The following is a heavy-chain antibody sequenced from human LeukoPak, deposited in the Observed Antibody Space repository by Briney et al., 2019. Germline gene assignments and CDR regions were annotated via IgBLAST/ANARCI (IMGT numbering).Heavy chain of an antibody. J-gene: IGHJ4*02. CDR3: ARARYYYDSSGYYPGPYYFDY. Sequence: ASVKVSCKAPGYTFTSYYMHWVRQAPGQGLEWMGIINPSGGSTSYAQKFQGRVTMTRDMSTSTAYMELRSLRSDDTAVYYCARARYYYDSSGYYPGPYYFDYWGQGTLVTVSS. V-gene: IGHV1-46*01. CDR1: GYTFTSYY. D-gene: IGHD3-22*01. CDR2: INPSGGST.